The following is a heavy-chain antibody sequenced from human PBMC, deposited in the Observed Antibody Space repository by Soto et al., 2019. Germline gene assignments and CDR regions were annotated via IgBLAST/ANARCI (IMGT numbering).Heavy chain of an antibody. V-gene: IGHV3-48*01. CDR1: GFTFSSYS. CDR3: ARVAYCSGGSCPDAFDI. D-gene: IGHD2-15*01. J-gene: IGHJ3*02. CDR2: ISSSSSTI. Sequence: GGSLRLSCAASGFTFSSYSMNWFRQAPGKGLEWVSYISSSSSTIYYADSVKGRFTISRDNAKNSLYLQMNSLRAEDTAVYYCARVAYCSGGSCPDAFDIWGQGTMVTVSS.